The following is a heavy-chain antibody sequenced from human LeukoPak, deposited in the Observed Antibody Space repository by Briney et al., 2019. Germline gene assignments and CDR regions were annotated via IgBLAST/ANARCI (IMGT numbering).Heavy chain of an antibody. CDR2: IYYSGST. CDR1: GGSISSYY. J-gene: IGHJ5*02. CDR3: ARHTFWSGYHPFDH. Sequence: SETLSLTCTVSGGSISSYYWSWIRQPPGKGLEWIGYIYYSGSTNYNPSLKSRVTISVDTSKNQFSLKLSSVTAADTAVYYCARHTFWSGYHPFDHWGQGTLVTVSS. V-gene: IGHV4-59*01. D-gene: IGHD3-3*01.